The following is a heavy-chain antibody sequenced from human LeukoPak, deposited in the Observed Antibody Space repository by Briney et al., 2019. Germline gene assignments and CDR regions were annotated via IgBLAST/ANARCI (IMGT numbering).Heavy chain of an antibody. CDR3: AAYIVHGY. CDR2: ISYDGSNK. V-gene: IGHV3-30-3*01. Sequence: PGRSLRLSCAASGFTFSSYAMHWVRRAPGKGLEWVAVISYDGSNKYYADSVKGRFTISRDNSKNTLYLQMNSLRAEDTAVYYCAAYIVHGYWGQGTLVTVSS. CDR1: GFTFSSYA. J-gene: IGHJ4*02. D-gene: IGHD2-15*01.